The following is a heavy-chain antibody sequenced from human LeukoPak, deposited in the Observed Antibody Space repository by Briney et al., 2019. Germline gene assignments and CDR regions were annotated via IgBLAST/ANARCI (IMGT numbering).Heavy chain of an antibody. V-gene: IGHV4-59*08. Sequence: SETLSLTCTVSGGSISSYYWSWIRQPPGKGPEWIGYIYYSGSTNYNPSLKSRVTISVDTSKNQFSLKLSSVTAADTAVYYCARHGRGPGLGFDYWGQGTLVTVSS. CDR2: IYYSGST. CDR3: ARHGRGPGLGFDY. D-gene: IGHD5-24*01. CDR1: GGSISSYY. J-gene: IGHJ4*02.